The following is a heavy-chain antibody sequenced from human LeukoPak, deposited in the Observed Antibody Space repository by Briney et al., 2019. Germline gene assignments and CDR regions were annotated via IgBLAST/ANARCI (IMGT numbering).Heavy chain of an antibody. CDR1: GFTFSSYA. D-gene: IGHD3-22*01. CDR3: AKGAADYYDSSGYYGIDY. CDR2: ISGSGGST. V-gene: IGHV3-23*01. Sequence: LPGGSLRLSCAASGFTFSSYAMSWVRQAPGKGLGWVSAISGSGGSTYYADSVKGRFTISRDNSKNTLYLQMNSLRAEDTAVYYCAKGAADYYDSSGYYGIDYWGQGTLVTVSS. J-gene: IGHJ4*02.